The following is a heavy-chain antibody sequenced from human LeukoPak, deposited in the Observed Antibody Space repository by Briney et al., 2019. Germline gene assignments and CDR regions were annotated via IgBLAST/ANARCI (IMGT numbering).Heavy chain of an antibody. Sequence: GESLKISCKGSGYSFTSYWIGWVRQMPGKGLEWMGIIYPGDSDTRYSPSFQGQVTISADKSISTAYLQWSSLKASDTAMYYCARPRGDYYDSSGSGWFDPWGQGTLVTVSS. V-gene: IGHV5-51*01. D-gene: IGHD3-22*01. CDR1: GYSFTSYW. CDR3: ARPRGDYYDSSGSGWFDP. CDR2: IYPGDSDT. J-gene: IGHJ5*02.